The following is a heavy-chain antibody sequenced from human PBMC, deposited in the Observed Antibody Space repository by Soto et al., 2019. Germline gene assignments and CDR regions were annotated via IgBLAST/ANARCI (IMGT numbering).Heavy chain of an antibody. J-gene: IGHJ4*02. CDR1: GFAFRDST. Sequence: EVQLVESGGGLVRPGGSLRLYCSASGFAFRDSTMHWVRQAPGRGLEQLGTSTYTGDTPYYADSVKGRFTISRDNSQSTLYLQMSSLRPEDTGVYFCVKDYSHGRFPDYWGQGTLVTVSS. CDR3: VKDYSHGRFPDY. V-gene: IGHV3-64D*06. D-gene: IGHD1-26*01. CDR2: STYTGDTP.